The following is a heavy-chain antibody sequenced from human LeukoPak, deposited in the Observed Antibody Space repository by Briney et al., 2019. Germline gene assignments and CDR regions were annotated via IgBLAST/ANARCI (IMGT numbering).Heavy chain of an antibody. Sequence: GGSLRLSCAASGFTLSYYWMTWVRQAPGKGLEWVANIKPDGSEEYYVDSVKGRFIVSRDNAKNSLYLEMNNLRVEDTAVYYCARRYCSGGSCYQFDYWGQGTLVTVSS. V-gene: IGHV3-7*01. J-gene: IGHJ4*02. D-gene: IGHD2-15*01. CDR3: ARRYCSGGSCYQFDY. CDR2: IKPDGSEE. CDR1: GFTLSYYW.